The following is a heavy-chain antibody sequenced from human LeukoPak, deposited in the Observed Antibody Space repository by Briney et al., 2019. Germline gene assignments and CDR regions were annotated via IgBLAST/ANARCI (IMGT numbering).Heavy chain of an antibody. D-gene: IGHD3-22*01. J-gene: IGHJ4*02. CDR1: GYSFTSYW. CDR2: IYPGDSDT. CDR3: ARLHGIELPVADYYDSSGYNYFDY. V-gene: IGHV5-51*01. Sequence: GESLKISCKGSGYSFTSYWIGWVRQMPGKGLEWMGIIYPGDSDTRYSPSFQGQVTISADKSISTAYLQWSSLKASDTAMYYCARLHGIELPVADYYDSSGYNYFDYWGQGTLVTVSS.